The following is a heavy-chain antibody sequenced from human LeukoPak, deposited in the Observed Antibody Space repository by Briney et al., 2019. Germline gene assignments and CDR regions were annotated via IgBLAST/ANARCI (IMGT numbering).Heavy chain of an antibody. Sequence: ASVKVSCKASGYTFTDYFMHWVRQAPGQGLEWMGIINPSGGSTSYAQKFQGRVTMTRDTSTSTVYMELSSLRSEDTAVYYCVSGGANFDYWGQGTLVTVSS. CDR1: GYTFTDYF. V-gene: IGHV1-46*01. J-gene: IGHJ4*02. D-gene: IGHD3-10*01. CDR3: VSGGANFDY. CDR2: INPSGGST.